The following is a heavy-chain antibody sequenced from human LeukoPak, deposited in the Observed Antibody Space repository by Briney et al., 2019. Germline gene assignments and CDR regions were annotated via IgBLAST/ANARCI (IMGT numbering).Heavy chain of an antibody. CDR3: ARGSRYDFWSGSPYNWFDP. J-gene: IGHJ5*02. V-gene: IGHV1-2*02. Sequence: GASVKVSCKASGYTFTSYYMHWVRQAPGQGLEWMGWINPNSGGTNCAQKFQGRVTMTRDTSISTAYMELSRLRSDDTAVYYCARGSRYDFWSGSPYNWFDPWGQGTLVTVSS. CDR2: INPNSGGT. D-gene: IGHD3-3*01. CDR1: GYTFTSYY.